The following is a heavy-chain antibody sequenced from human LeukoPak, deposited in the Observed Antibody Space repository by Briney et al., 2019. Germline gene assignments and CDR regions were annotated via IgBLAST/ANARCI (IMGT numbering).Heavy chain of an antibody. D-gene: IGHD5-12*01. CDR2: INPSSGGT. V-gene: IGHV1-2*02. CDR3: ARDLGYSGYDSEGSFDY. J-gene: IGHJ4*02. CDR1: GYTFTGYY. Sequence: ASVKVSCKASGYTFTGYYMHWVRQAPGQGLEWMGWINPSSGGTNYAQKFQGRVTMTRDTSISTAYMELSRLRSDDTAVYYCARDLGYSGYDSEGSFDYWGQGTLVTVSS.